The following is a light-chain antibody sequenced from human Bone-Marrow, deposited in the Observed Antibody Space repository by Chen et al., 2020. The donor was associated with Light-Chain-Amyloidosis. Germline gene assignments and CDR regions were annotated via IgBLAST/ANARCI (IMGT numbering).Light chain of an antibody. J-gene: IGLJ2*01. Sequence: SYELTQPPSVSVSPRQTARINCSGDDLPTKYAYWYQQKPGQAPVLVIHRDTERPSGISERFSGSSSGSTATLTISGVQAEDEADYHCQSADSSGTYEVIFGGGTKLTVL. V-gene: IGLV3-25*03. CDR3: QSADSSGTYEVI. CDR2: RDT. CDR1: DLPTKY.